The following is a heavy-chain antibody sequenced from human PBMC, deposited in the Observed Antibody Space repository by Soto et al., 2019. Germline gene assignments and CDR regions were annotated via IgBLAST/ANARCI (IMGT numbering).Heavy chain of an antibody. D-gene: IGHD3-10*01. CDR2: INHSGST. CDR1: GGSFSGYY. V-gene: IGHV4-34*01. Sequence: QVQLQQWGAGLLKPSETLSLTCAVYGGSFSGYYWSWIRQPPGKGLEWIGEINHSGSTNYNPSLKSRVPISVDTSKNQFSLKLSSVTAADTAVYYCARGRAVLLWFGDPNWFDPWGQGTLVTVSS. CDR3: ARGRAVLLWFGDPNWFDP. J-gene: IGHJ5*02.